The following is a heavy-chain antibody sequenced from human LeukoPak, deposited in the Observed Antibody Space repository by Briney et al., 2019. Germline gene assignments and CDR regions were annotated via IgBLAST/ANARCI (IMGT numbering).Heavy chain of an antibody. CDR1: GGSISSFY. V-gene: IGHV4-59*05. Sequence: SETLSLTCTVFGGSISSFYWTWIRQPPGKGLEWIGSIYYSKNTYYNPSLKSRVTISADTSKNQFSLTLGSVSATDTAVYYCVSPRGFSYGYFDYWGQGTLVTVSS. CDR3: VSPRGFSYGYFDY. D-gene: IGHD5-18*01. J-gene: IGHJ4*02. CDR2: IYYSKNT.